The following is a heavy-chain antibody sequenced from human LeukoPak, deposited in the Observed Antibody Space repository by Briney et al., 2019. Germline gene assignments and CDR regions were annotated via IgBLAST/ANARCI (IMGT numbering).Heavy chain of an antibody. D-gene: IGHD3-22*01. J-gene: IGHJ6*02. CDR1: GYSFTSYW. Sequence: GESLKISCKGSGYSFTSYWIGWVRQMPGKGLEWMGIIYPGDSDTRYSPSFQGQVTISADKSISTAYLQWSSLKASDTAMYYCARQDYYDSSGSSYYYGMDVWGQGTTVNVSS. CDR3: ARQDYYDSSGSSYYYGMDV. CDR2: IYPGDSDT. V-gene: IGHV5-51*01.